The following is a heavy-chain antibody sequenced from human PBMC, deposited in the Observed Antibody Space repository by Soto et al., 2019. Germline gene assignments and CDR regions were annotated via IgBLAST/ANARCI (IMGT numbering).Heavy chain of an antibody. CDR3: ARHVPPLGWGTKKNNAFDI. J-gene: IGHJ3*02. CDR1: GGSISSSSYY. D-gene: IGHD2-8*02. CDR2: IYYSGST. V-gene: IGHV4-39*01. Sequence: SETLSLTCTVSGGSISSSSYYWGWIRQPPGKGLEWIGSIYYSGSTYYNPSLKSRVTISVDTSKNQFSLKLSSVTAADTAVYYCARHVPPLGWGTKKNNAFDIWGQGTMVTVSS.